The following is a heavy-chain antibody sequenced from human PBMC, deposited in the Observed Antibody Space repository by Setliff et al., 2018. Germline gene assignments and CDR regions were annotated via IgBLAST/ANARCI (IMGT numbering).Heavy chain of an antibody. D-gene: IGHD6-19*01. CDR1: GFPFSDYW. Sequence: PGGSLRLSCVASGFPFSDYWMSWVRQAPGKGLEWLANIGGDGTLKYYADSVKGRFTISRDNTKNSLYLQVSSLRAEDTAVYYCARGVLTVSGLYFEYWGQGSLVTVSS. CDR2: IGGDGTLK. V-gene: IGHV3-7*01. CDR3: ARGVLTVSGLYFEY. J-gene: IGHJ4*02.